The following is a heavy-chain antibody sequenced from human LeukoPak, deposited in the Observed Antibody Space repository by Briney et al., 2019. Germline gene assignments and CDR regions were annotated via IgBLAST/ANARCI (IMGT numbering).Heavy chain of an antibody. V-gene: IGHV6-1*01. D-gene: IGHD1-1*01. CDR3: ARRLTRYDCFDP. Sequence: SQTLSLTCAISGDSVSSNSVTWNWIRQSPSRGLEWLGRTYYRSTWYNDYAVSVKGRITVNPDTSKNQFSLHLNSVTPEDTAVYYCARRLTRYDCFDPWGQGILVTVSS. J-gene: IGHJ5*02. CDR1: GDSVSSNSVT. CDR2: TYYRSTWYN.